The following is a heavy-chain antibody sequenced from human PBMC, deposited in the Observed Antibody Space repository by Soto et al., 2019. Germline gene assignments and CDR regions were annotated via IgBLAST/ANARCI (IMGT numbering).Heavy chain of an antibody. V-gene: IGHV4-31*03. Sequence: SETLSLTCTVSGGSISSGGYYWSWIRQHPGKGLEWIGYIYYSGSTYYNPSLKSRVTISVDTSKNQFSLKLSSVTAADTTVYYCARASHSSGYYYVTFDYWGQGTLVTVSS. J-gene: IGHJ4*02. CDR1: GGSISSGGYY. CDR2: IYYSGST. CDR3: ARASHSSGYYYVTFDY. D-gene: IGHD3-22*01.